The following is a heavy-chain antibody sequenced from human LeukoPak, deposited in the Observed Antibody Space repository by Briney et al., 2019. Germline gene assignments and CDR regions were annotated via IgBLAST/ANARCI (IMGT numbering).Heavy chain of an antibody. CDR2: IWYDGSNK. CDR3: ARYFGDPQGMDV. CDR1: GFSFSSYG. Sequence: GGSLRLSCAASGFSFSSYGMHWVRQAPGKGLEWVAVIWYDGSNKYYAESVKGRFTISGDTSKNTLYLQMNSLRDEDTAVYYCARYFGDPQGMDVWGQGTTVTVSS. V-gene: IGHV3-33*01. D-gene: IGHD3-10*01. J-gene: IGHJ6*02.